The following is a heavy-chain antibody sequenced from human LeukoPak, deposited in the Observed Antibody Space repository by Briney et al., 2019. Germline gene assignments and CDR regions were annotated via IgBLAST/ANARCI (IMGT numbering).Heavy chain of an antibody. J-gene: IGHJ3*02. D-gene: IGHD4-17*01. CDR2: IIPIFGTA. CDR3: ARGTTVTTNDAFDI. CDR1: GGTFSSYA. Sequence: ASVKVSCKASGGTFSSYAISWVRQAPGQGLEWMGGIIPIFGTANYAQKFQGRVTITADESTSTAYMELSSLRSEDTAVYYCARGTTVTTNDAFDIWGQGTMVTVSS. V-gene: IGHV1-69*13.